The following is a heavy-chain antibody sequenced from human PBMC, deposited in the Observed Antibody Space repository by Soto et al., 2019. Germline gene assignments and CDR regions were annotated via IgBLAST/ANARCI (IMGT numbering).Heavy chain of an antibody. CDR2: IFTAGSA. D-gene: IGHD2-15*01. CDR1: GFTVSCKY. Sequence: GGSLRLSCASSGFTVSCKYMXCVGQAPREGVEWVPVIFTAGSAYYADAVKGRFTISRDNSKNTLYRQQDSLRAADTAVYYCARVGWFPYGMDVWGQGPTVTASS. J-gene: IGHJ6*02. V-gene: IGHV3-53*01. CDR3: ARVGWFPYGMDV.